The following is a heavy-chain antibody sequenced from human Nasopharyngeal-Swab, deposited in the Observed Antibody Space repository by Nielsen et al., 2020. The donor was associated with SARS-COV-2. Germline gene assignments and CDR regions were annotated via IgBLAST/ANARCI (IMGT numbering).Heavy chain of an antibody. CDR3: ARWSDYYYYYGMDV. CDR2: ISSSSSYI. J-gene: IGHJ6*02. V-gene: IGHV3-21*01. Sequence: WIRQPPGKGLEWVSSISSSSSYIYYADSVKGRFTISRDNAKNSLYLQMNSLRAEDTAVYYCARWSDYYYYYGMDVWGQETTVTV.